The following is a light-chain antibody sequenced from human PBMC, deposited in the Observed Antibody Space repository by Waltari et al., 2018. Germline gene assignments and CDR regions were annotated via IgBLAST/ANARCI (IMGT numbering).Light chain of an antibody. CDR3: QHNVRLPVT. J-gene: IGKJ1*01. Sequence: EVVLTQSPGTLPLSPGARATLSCRASERVRRALIWYQQKPGQAPRLLIYDTSTRATSVPDRFSGSGSGTDFSLTISRLEPEDFAVYYCQHNVRLPVTFGQGTKVEIK. V-gene: IGKV3-20*01. CDR2: DTS. CDR1: ERVRRA.